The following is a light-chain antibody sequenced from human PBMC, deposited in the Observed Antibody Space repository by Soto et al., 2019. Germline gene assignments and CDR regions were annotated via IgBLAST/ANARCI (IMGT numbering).Light chain of an antibody. CDR3: QQYNDWPPYT. J-gene: IGKJ2*01. Sequence: EILMTQSPATLSVSPGERATLSCRARQTVTGALAWYQQKPGQAPRLLIYGASTRATGIPDRFSGSGSGTEFTLTLSSLQSEDFAVYYCQQYNDWPPYTFGQGTNVEIK. CDR2: GAS. V-gene: IGKV3-15*01. CDR1: QTVTGA.